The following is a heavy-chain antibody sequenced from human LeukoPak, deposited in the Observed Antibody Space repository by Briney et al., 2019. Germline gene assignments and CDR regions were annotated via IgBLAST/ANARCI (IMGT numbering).Heavy chain of an antibody. V-gene: IGHV3-9*01. CDR3: AKDDPGNTSGWPPDAFDV. CDR2: MNWNGDRL. D-gene: IGHD6-19*01. Sequence: PGGSLRLSCAASGFPFDDYTMHWVRQAPGKGLEWVSGMNWNGDRLGYADSFKGRFTIPRDNAKNSLYLQMNSLRPEDTALYYCAKDDPGNTSGWPPDAFDVWGPGTMVTVSS. J-gene: IGHJ3*01. CDR1: GFPFDDYT.